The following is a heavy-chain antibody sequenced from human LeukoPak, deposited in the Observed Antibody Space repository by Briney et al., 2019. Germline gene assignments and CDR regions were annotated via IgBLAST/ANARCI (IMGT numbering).Heavy chain of an antibody. CDR3: ARWPMSNLALDV. CDR2: IYYSGST. D-gene: IGHD3-22*01. V-gene: IGHV4-39*07. Sequence: SETLSLTCTVSGGSISSSSYYWGWIRQPPGKGLEWIGSIYYSGSTYYNPSLRSRVTISVDASKNQFSLKLSSVTAADTAVYFCARWPMSNLALDVWGQGTMVTVSS. J-gene: IGHJ3*01. CDR1: GGSISSSSYY.